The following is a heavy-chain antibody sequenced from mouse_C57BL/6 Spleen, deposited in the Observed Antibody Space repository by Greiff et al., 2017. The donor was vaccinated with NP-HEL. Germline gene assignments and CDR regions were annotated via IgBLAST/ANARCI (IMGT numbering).Heavy chain of an antibody. CDR3: ARYGGYYVLWYFDV. J-gene: IGHJ1*03. CDR1: GYTFTDYY. CDR2: INPYNGGT. D-gene: IGHD2-3*01. Sequence: VQLQQSGPVLVKPGASVKMSCKASGYTFTDYYMNWVKQSHGKSLEWIGVINPYNGGTSYNQKFKGKATLTVDKSSSTAYMELNSLTSEDSAVYYCARYGGYYVLWYFDVWGTGTTVTVSS. V-gene: IGHV1-19*01.